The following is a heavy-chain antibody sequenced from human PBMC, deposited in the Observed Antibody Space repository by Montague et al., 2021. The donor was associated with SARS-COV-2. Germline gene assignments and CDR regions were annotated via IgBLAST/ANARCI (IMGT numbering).Heavy chain of an antibody. Sequence: SETLSLTCIVSGGSTNYYYWSWIRQSPGKGLEWIGYMYYSGSTDHNPSLKSRVTMSIDRSKNQFSLKLRSVTAADTAVYYCARVARYCTNGVCQTYYCYGLDVWGQGTTVTVSS. J-gene: IGHJ6*02. CDR1: GGSTNYYY. D-gene: IGHD2-8*01. CDR2: MYYSGST. V-gene: IGHV4-59*01. CDR3: ARVARYCTNGVCQTYYCYGLDV.